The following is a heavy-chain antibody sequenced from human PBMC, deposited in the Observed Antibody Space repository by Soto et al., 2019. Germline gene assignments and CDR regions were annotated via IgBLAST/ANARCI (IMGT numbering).Heavy chain of an antibody. CDR1: GGTISSWY. CDR3: ARRYGSAIDY. J-gene: IGHJ4*02. D-gene: IGHD1-26*01. CDR2: IYYSGST. Sequence: QVQLQESGPGLVKPSETLSLTCTVSGGTISSWYWSWSRQPPGKGLEWIGYIYYSGSTNCNPSLKSRVTISVDTSKNQFSLKLSSVTAAVTAVYYCARRYGSAIDYWGQGTLVTVSS. V-gene: IGHV4-59*08.